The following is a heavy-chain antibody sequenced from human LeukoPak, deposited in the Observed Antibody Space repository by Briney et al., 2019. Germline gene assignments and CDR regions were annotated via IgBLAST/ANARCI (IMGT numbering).Heavy chain of an antibody. J-gene: IGHJ4*02. CDR3: ARGIGDRFRLQHVIDY. V-gene: IGHV1-46*01. CDR2: INPSGSSA. CDR1: GYSFTSYY. D-gene: IGHD2-21*02. Sequence: GASVKVSCKASGYSFTSYYMHWVRQAPGQGLEWMGFINPSGSSAAYAQKFQGRLTMTRDMFTSTDYMELTSLTSDDTAVYYCARGIGDRFRLQHVIDYWGQGTLVTVSS.